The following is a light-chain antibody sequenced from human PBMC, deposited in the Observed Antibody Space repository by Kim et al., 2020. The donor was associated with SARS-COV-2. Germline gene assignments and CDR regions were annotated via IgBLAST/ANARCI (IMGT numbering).Light chain of an antibody. J-gene: IGKJ1*01. CDR2: AAS. Sequence: STGDRVTITCRASQGISSYLAWYQQKPGKAPQLLIYAASTLQSGVPSRFSGSGSGTDFTLTISCLQSEDFATYYCQQYYSYPPWTFGQGTKVDIK. CDR1: QGISSY. V-gene: IGKV1-8*01. CDR3: QQYYSYPPWT.